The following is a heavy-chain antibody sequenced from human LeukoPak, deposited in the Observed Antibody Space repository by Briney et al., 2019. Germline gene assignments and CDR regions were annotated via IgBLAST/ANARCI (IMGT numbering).Heavy chain of an antibody. CDR1: GFTFSSYE. D-gene: IGHD1-26*01. Sequence: GGSLRLSCAAPGFTFSSYEMNWVRQAPGKGLEWVSYISSSGSTIYYADSVKGRFTISRDNAKNSLYLQMNSLRAEDTAVYYCARASGSHSGYWGQGTLVTVSS. V-gene: IGHV3-48*03. J-gene: IGHJ4*02. CDR2: ISSSGSTI. CDR3: ARASGSHSGY.